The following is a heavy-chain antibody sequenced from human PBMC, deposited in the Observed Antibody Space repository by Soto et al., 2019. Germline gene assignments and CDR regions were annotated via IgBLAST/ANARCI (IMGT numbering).Heavy chain of an antibody. D-gene: IGHD3-22*01. Sequence: KISCKGSGCRFTNSWIGWVRQAPGQGLEWMGGIIPIFGTANYAQKFQGRVTITADESTSTAYMELSSLRSEDTAVYYCARDYSDDLYYDSSGQFDYWGQGTLVTVSS. CDR3: ARDYSDDLYYDSSGQFDY. J-gene: IGHJ4*02. CDR2: IIPIFGTA. CDR1: GCRFTNSW. V-gene: IGHV1-69*01.